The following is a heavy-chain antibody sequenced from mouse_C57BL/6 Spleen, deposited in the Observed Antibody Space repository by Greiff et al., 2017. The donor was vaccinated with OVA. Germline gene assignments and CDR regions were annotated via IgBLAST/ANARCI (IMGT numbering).Heavy chain of an antibody. J-gene: IGHJ4*01. CDR2: IDPSDSYT. Sequence: VQLQQPGAELVMPGASVKLSCKASGYTFTSYWMHWVKQRPGQGLEWIGEIDPSDSYTNYNQKFKGKSTLTVDKSSSTAYMQLSSLTSEDSAVYYCARPRYSNYDTAMDYWGQGTSVTVSS. V-gene: IGHV1-69*01. D-gene: IGHD2-5*01. CDR3: ARPRYSNYDTAMDY. CDR1: GYTFTSYW.